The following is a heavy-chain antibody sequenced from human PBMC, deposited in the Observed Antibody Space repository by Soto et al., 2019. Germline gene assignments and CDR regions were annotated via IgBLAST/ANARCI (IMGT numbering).Heavy chain of an antibody. D-gene: IGHD2-15*01. Sequence: AASVKVSCKASGYTFTSYDINWVRQATGQGLEWMGWMNPNSGNTAYAQKFQGRVTMTRNTSISTAYMELSSLRSEDTAVYYCAREVVLRSFDYWGQGTLVTVSS. CDR2: MNPNSGNT. CDR1: GYTFTSYD. J-gene: IGHJ4*02. CDR3: AREVVLRSFDY. V-gene: IGHV1-8*01.